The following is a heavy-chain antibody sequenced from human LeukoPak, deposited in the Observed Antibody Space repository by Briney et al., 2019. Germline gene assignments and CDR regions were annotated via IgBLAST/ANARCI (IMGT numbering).Heavy chain of an antibody. V-gene: IGHV1-2*02. CDR2: INPNSGGT. Sequence: ASVQVSCKASGYTFTGYYMHWVRQAPGQGREWMGWINPNSGGTNYAQKFQGRVTMTRDASISTAYMELSRLRSDDTAVYYCARGSSSGLWISDYWGQGTLVTVSS. J-gene: IGHJ4*02. CDR3: ARGSSSGLWISDY. D-gene: IGHD6-6*01. CDR1: GYTFTGYY.